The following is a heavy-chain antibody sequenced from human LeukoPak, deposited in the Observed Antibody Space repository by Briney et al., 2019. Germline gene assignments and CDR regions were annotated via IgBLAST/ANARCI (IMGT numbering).Heavy chain of an antibody. V-gene: IGHV3-48*01. J-gene: IGHJ4*02. Sequence: GGSLRLSCEASGFTFSSYSVSWVRQAPGKGPQWVSYISSSGITIYHADSVKGRFTISRDNSKNTLYLQMNSLRTEDTAVYYCAKDPFDYSNYPHTAGFDYWGQGTLVTVSS. CDR1: GFTFSSYS. CDR2: ISSSGITI. D-gene: IGHD4-11*01. CDR3: AKDPFDYSNYPHTAGFDY.